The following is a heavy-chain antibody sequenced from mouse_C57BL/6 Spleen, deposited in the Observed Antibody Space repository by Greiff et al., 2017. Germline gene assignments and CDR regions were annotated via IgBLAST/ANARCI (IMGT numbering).Heavy chain of an antibody. J-gene: IGHJ4*01. D-gene: IGHD1-1*01. CDR3: ARALYYYGSSYGNYAMDY. CDR1: GYTFTSYW. V-gene: IGHV1-72*01. CDR2: IDPNSGGT. Sequence: VQLQQPGAELVKPGASVKLSCKASGYTFTSYWMHWVKQRPGRGLEWIGRIDPNSGGTKYNEKFKSKATLPVDKPASTAYMQLSSLTSEDSAVYYCARALYYYGSSYGNYAMDYWGQGTSVTVSS.